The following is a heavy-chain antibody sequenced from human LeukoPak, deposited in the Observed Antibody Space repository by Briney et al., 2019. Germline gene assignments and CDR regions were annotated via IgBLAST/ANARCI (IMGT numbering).Heavy chain of an antibody. CDR1: GFTFSSNT. CDR3: AREPQNYADYRFDC. J-gene: IGHJ4*02. Sequence: GGSLRLSCAASGFTFSSNTMNWVRQAPGKGLEWVSSISTSSSYIYYADSLKGRFTISRDNAKNSLYLQMNSLRAEDTAVYYCAREPQNYADYRFDCWGQGTLVTVSS. D-gene: IGHD4-17*01. V-gene: IGHV3-21*01. CDR2: ISTSSSYI.